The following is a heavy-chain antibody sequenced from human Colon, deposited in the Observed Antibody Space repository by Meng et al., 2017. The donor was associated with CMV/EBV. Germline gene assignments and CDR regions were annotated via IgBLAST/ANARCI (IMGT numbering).Heavy chain of an antibody. CDR1: GLSFSFFT. CDR2: ISPSGDYI. CDR3: ARDFKSGRP. J-gene: IGHJ5*02. V-gene: IGHV3-21*06. Sequence: GGSLRLSCADSGLSFSFFTMIWVRRAPGKGLEWVSSISPSGDYIHYADSLKGRFTISRDNTKNSLYLQMNSLRADDTAVYYCARDFKSGRPWGQGTLVTVSS.